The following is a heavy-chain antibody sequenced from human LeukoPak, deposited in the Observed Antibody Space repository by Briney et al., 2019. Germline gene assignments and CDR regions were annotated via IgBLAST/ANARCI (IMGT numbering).Heavy chain of an antibody. D-gene: IGHD2-2*01. CDR1: GFTFSSYS. CDR2: ISSSSRYI. Sequence: GGSLRLSCAASGFTFSSYSMNWVRQAPGKGLEWVSSISSSSRYIYYADSVKGRFTSSRDNAKNSLYLQMNSLRAEDTAVYYCARDRAKYQLLSAGYFDYWGQGTLVTVSS. J-gene: IGHJ4*02. V-gene: IGHV3-21*01. CDR3: ARDRAKYQLLSAGYFDY.